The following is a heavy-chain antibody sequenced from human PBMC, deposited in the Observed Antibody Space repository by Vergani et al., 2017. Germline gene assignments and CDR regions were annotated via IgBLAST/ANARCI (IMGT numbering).Heavy chain of an antibody. V-gene: IGHV3-33*01. D-gene: IGHD2-2*01. Sequence: QVQLVESGGGVVQPGRSLRLSCAASGFTFSSYGMHWVRQAPGKGLEWVAVIWYDGSNKYYADSVKGRFTISRDNSKNTLYLQMNSLRAEDTAVYYCARDLVEIVVVSAAPSGYYYYGMDVWGQGTTVTVSS. CDR3: ARDLVEIVVVSAAPSGYYYYGMDV. J-gene: IGHJ6*02. CDR2: IWYDGSNK. CDR1: GFTFSSYG.